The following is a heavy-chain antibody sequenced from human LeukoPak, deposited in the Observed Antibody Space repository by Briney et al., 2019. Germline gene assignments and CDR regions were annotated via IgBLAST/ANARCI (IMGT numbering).Heavy chain of an antibody. V-gene: IGHV4-39*01. CDR2: IYYSGST. Sequence: SETLSLTCTVSGGSISSSFSYYWGWIRQPPGKGLEWIGSIYYSGSTYYNPSLKSRVTISVDTSKNQFSLTLTSVTAADSAVYYCARRTTTLTTPFDYWGQGTLVTVSS. J-gene: IGHJ4*02. CDR1: GGSISSSFSYY. CDR3: ARRTTTLTTPFDY. D-gene: IGHD4-17*01.